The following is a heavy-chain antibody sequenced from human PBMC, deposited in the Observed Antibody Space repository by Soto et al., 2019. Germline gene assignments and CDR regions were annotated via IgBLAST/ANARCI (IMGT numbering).Heavy chain of an antibody. CDR3: ASGTYYYDSSGLHHPDYFDY. CDR2: IYHSGST. D-gene: IGHD3-22*01. CDR1: GGSISSGGYS. V-gene: IGHV4-30-2*01. Sequence: QLQLQESGSGLVKPSQTLSLTCAVSGGSISSGGYSWSWIRQPPGKGLEWIGYIYHSGSTYYNPSLKCRVTVSVDRSTTQFSLKLSSVTAADTAVYYCASGTYYYDSSGLHHPDYFDYWGQGTLVTVSS. J-gene: IGHJ4*02.